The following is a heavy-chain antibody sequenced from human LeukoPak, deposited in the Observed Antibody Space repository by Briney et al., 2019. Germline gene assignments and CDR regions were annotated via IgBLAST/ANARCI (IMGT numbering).Heavy chain of an antibody. J-gene: IGHJ4*02. D-gene: IGHD3-10*01. CDR2: IYYSGST. V-gene: IGHV4-59*01. CDR3: ARDSPRGPDY. Sequence: MTSETLSLTCTVSGGSISSYYWSWIRQPPGKGLEWIGYIYYSGSTNYNPSLKSRVTISVDTSKNQFSLKLSSVAAADAAVYYCARDSPRGPDYWGQGTLVTVSS. CDR1: GGSISSYY.